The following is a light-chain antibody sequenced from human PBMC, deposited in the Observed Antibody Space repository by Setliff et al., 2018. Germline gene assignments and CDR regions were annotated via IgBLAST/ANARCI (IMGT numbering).Light chain of an antibody. CDR1: SSDAGGYNY. J-gene: IGLJ1*01. Sequence: QSVLTQPPSASGSPGQSVTISCTGTSSDAGGYNYVSWYQQHPGKAPKLMIYEVSKRPSGVPDRFSGSKSGNTASLTVSGLQAEDEADYYCSSYAGSNNPYVFGTGTRSPS. CDR2: EVS. CDR3: SSYAGSNNPYV. V-gene: IGLV2-8*01.